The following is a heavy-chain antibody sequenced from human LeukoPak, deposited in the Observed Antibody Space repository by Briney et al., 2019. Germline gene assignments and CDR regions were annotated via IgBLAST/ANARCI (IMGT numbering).Heavy chain of an antibody. CDR2: ISPSSSTV. CDR1: GLTVSIYS. Sequence: PGGSLRLSCAASGLTVSIYSMNWLRQAPGKGLEWVSYISPSSSTVYYADSVKGRFTISRDNAKNSLYMEMKSLRDEETAVYYCVRDSATIGVYWYFNLWGRGTLVIVSS. CDR3: VRDSATIGVYWYFNL. V-gene: IGHV3-48*02. D-gene: IGHD5-12*01. J-gene: IGHJ2*01.